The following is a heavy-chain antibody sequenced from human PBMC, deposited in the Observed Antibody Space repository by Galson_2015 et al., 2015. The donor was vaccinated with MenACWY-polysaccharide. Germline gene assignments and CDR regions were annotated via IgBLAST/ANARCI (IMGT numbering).Heavy chain of an antibody. Sequence: SLRLSCAASGFTFGDYGMSWFRQAPGKGLEWVGFIRSKAYGGTTEYAASVKGRFTISRDDSKSIAYLQMNSLKTEDTAVYSCTRILAYSSVSQGVDYWGQGTLVTVSS. V-gene: IGHV3-49*03. J-gene: IGHJ4*02. CDR2: IRSKAYGGTT. CDR1: GFTFGDYG. CDR3: TRILAYSSVSQGVDY. D-gene: IGHD6-19*01.